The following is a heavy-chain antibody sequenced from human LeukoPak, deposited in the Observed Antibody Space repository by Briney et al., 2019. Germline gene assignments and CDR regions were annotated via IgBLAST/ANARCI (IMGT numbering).Heavy chain of an antibody. CDR2: INHSGST. V-gene: IGHV4-34*01. CDR3: ARGLRRYCSSTSCPYYFDY. D-gene: IGHD2-2*01. J-gene: IGHJ4*02. CDR1: GGSFSGYY. Sequence: PSETLSLTCAVYGGSFSGYYWSWLRQPPGKGLEWLGEINHSGSTNYNPSLKSRVTISVDTSKNQFSLKLSSVTAADTAVYYCARGLRRYCSSTSCPYYFDYWGQGTLVTVSS.